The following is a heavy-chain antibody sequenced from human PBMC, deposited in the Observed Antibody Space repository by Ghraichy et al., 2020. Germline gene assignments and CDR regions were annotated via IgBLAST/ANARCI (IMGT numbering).Heavy chain of an antibody. CDR1: GFTFSSYS. D-gene: IGHD3-10*01. J-gene: IGHJ4*02. CDR2: ISSSSSYI. CDR3: ASVYGSGSYNSN. Sequence: LSLTCAASGFTFSSYSMNWVRQAPGKGLEWVSSISSSSSYIYYADSVKGRFTISRDNAKNSLYLQMNSLRAEDTAVYYCASVYGSGSYNSNWGQGTLVTVSS. V-gene: IGHV3-21*01.